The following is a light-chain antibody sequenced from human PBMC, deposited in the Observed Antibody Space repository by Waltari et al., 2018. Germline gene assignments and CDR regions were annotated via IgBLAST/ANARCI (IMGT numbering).Light chain of an antibody. Sequence: SSELTQPPSISLSPGQTARITCSGDALPSQYVYWYQQRPGQAPILIIYKDSERPSGIPGRFSGSNPGTTVTLTIRGVRAEDEADYYCQSTDSSGSYWVFGGGTKLTVL. CDR1: ALPSQY. CDR3: QSTDSSGSYWV. CDR2: KDS. J-gene: IGLJ3*02. V-gene: IGLV3-25*03.